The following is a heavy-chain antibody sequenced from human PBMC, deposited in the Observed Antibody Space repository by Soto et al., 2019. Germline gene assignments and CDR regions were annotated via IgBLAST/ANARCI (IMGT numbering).Heavy chain of an antibody. CDR2: IIGSDDST. J-gene: IGHJ4*02. CDR3: AKRSSSSTFDY. CDR1: GFTFSSYA. Sequence: EVQLLESGGGLVQPGESLRLSCAASGFTFSSYAMSWVRQAPGKGLEWVSVIIGSDDSTYYEDSVKGRFTISRDNSKNTLYLQMNSLRAEDTAVYYCAKRSSSSTFDYWGQGTLVTVSS. V-gene: IGHV3-23*01. D-gene: IGHD6-6*01.